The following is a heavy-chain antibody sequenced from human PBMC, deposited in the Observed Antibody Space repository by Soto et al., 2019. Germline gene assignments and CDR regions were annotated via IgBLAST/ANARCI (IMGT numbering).Heavy chain of an antibody. CDR3: ARGSFTIFGQEQELGFDY. V-gene: IGHV1-2*04. D-gene: IGHD3-3*01. J-gene: IGHJ4*02. Sequence: ASVKVSCKASGYTFTGYYMHWVRQAPGQGLEWMGWINPNSGGTNYAQKFQGWVTMTRDTSISTAYMELSRLRSDDTAVYYCARGSFTIFGQEQELGFDYWGQGTLVTVSS. CDR2: INPNSGGT. CDR1: GYTFTGYY.